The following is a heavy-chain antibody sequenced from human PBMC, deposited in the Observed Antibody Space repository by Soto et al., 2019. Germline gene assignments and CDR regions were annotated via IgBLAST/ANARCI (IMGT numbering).Heavy chain of an antibody. CDR1: GGSITSSNYH. J-gene: IGHJ5*02. CDR3: SRFTHDRQGDA. CDR2: IYYSGNT. V-gene: IGHV4-39*01. Sequence: PSETLSLTCTVSGGSITSSNYHWGWSRQPPGNGLEWIGTIYYSGNTYYSPSLKSRVTMSMDASKNQFSLTLSSVAVADTAVYYCSRFTHDRQGDAWGQGTLVTV.